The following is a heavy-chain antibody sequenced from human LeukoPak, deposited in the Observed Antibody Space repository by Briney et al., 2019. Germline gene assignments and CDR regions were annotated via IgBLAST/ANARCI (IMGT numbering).Heavy chain of an antibody. CDR2: INHSGST. CDR1: GGSFSGYY. D-gene: IGHD2-8*02. CDR3: ARGPRYCPGGVCYWFDP. J-gene: IGHJ5*02. Sequence: PSETLSLTCAVYGGSFSGYYWSWIRQLPGKGLEWIGEINHSGSTNYNPSLKSRVTISVDTSKNQFSLKLRSVTAADTAVYYCARGPRYCPGGVCYWFDPWGQGTLVTVSS. V-gene: IGHV4-34*01.